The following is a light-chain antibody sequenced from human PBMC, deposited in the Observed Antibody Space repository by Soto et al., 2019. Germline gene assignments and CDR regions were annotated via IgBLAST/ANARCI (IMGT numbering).Light chain of an antibody. CDR2: GAS. CDR3: QQYNSSTLT. J-gene: IGKJ4*01. CDR1: QSVRSNY. Sequence: EIVITQSPVILSLSPGERATLSCRASQSVRSNYLAWYQQKPGQAPSLLIFGASTRETGVQTRISGSGAGTDFTLTISILQAEDVAVYYCQQYNSSTLTFGGGTKVDIK. V-gene: IGKV3D-15*01.